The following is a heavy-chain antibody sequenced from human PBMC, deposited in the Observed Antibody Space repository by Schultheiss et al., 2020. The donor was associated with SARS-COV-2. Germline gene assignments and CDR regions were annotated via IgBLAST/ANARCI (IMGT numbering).Heavy chain of an antibody. J-gene: IGHJ4*02. CDR1: GGSISSYY. V-gene: IGHV4-4*07. D-gene: IGHD4-17*01. CDR2: IYTSGST. Sequence: GSLRLSCTVSGGSISSYYWSWIRQPAGKGLEWIGRIYTSGSTNYNPSLKSRVTMSVDTSKNQFSLKLSSVTAADTAVYYCARGATTVTTTVFDYWGQGTLVTVSS. CDR3: ARGATTVTTTVFDY.